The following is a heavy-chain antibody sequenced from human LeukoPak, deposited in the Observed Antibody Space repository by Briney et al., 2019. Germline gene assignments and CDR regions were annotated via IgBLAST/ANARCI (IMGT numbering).Heavy chain of an antibody. CDR1: GFTFSSYS. Sequence: GGSLRLSCAASGFTFSSYSMNWVRQAPGKGLEWVSSISSSSSYIYYADSVKGRFTISRDNAKNSLYLQMNSLRAEDTAVYYCARELEGAPAFDYWGQGTLVTVSS. D-gene: IGHD1-26*01. CDR3: ARELEGAPAFDY. J-gene: IGHJ4*02. V-gene: IGHV3-21*01. CDR2: ISSSSSYI.